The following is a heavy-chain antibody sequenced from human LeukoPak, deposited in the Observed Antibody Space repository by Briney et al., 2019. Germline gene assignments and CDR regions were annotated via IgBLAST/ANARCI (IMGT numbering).Heavy chain of an antibody. CDR2: IRYSSTYI. V-gene: IGHV3-21*01. CDR1: EFSISTYS. Sequence: GGSLRLSCAASEFSISTYSMNWVRQAPGRGLEWVSSIRYSSTYIYYADSVKGRFTISRDNAKNSGYLQMNSLRAEDTAVYYCAREGGLNNWNCYMDVWGKGTTVTVSS. CDR3: AREGGLNNWNCYMDV. D-gene: IGHD1-20*01. J-gene: IGHJ6*03.